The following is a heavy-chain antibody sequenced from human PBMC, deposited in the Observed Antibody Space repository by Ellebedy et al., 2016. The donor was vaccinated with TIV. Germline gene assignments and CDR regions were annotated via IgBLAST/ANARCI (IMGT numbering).Heavy chain of an antibody. CDR2: ISAYNGNT. J-gene: IGHJ5*02. Sequence: ASVKVSXXASGYTFTSYGISWVRQAPGQGLEWMGWISAYNGNTNYAQKLQGRVTMTTDTSTSTAYMELRSLRSDDTAVYYCARVCDIDDSSGYLRFVRCWFDPWGQGTLVTVSS. D-gene: IGHD3-22*01. CDR3: ARVCDIDDSSGYLRFVRCWFDP. CDR1: GYTFTSYG. V-gene: IGHV1-18*01.